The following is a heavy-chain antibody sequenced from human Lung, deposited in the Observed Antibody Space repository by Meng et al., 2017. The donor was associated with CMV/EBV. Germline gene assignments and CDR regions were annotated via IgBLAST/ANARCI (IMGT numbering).Heavy chain of an antibody. CDR1: GFTFNTYA. Sequence: SCAASGFTFNTYAMTWVRQAPGRGLESVSIISGNGGVTYYADSVKGRFTISRDNSKNTVYLQMNSLRAEDTAVYYCAKDLRDIVVLVGARVHWGHGTLVTVSS. V-gene: IGHV3-23*01. CDR3: AKDLRDIVVLVGARVH. D-gene: IGHD2-15*01. CDR2: ISGNGGVT. J-gene: IGHJ4*01.